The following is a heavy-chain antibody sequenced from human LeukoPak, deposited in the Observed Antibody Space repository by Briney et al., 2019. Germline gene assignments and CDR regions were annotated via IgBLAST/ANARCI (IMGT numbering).Heavy chain of an antibody. CDR2: IIPIFGTA. D-gene: IGHD6-13*01. CDR3: ASSAAAGTEDDY. J-gene: IGHJ4*02. CDR1: GGTFSSHA. Sequence: SVKVSCKASGGTFSSHAISWVRQAPGQGLEWMGGIIPIFGTANYAQKFQGRVTITADESTSTAYMELSSLRSEDTAVYYCASSAAAGTEDDYWGQGTLVTVSS. V-gene: IGHV1-69*13.